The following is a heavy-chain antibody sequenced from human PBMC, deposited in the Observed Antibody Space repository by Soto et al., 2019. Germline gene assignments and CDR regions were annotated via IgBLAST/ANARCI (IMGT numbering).Heavy chain of an antibody. CDR3: ARRDTVTTFHYYYYGMDV. CDR1: GYSFTSYC. D-gene: IGHD4-4*01. CDR2: IDPSDSYT. J-gene: IGHJ6*02. V-gene: IGHV5-10-1*01. Sequence: GESLKISCMGSGYSFTSYCISWVRQMPGKGLEWMGRIDPSDSYTNYSPSFQGHVTISADKSISTAYLQWSSLKASDTAMYYCARRDTVTTFHYYYYGMDVWGQGTTVTVSS.